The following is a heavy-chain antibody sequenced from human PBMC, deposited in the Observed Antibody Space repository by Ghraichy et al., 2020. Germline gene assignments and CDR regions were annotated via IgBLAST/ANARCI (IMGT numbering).Heavy chain of an antibody. CDR1: GFTFSSYG. Sequence: GGSLRLSCAASGFTFSSYGMHWVRQAPGKGLEWVAVIWYDGSNKYYADSVKGRFTISRDNSKNTLYLQMNSLRAEDTAVYYCARGETVTMDYYYYGMDVWGQGTTVTVSS. V-gene: IGHV3-33*01. J-gene: IGHJ6*02. CDR2: IWYDGSNK. CDR3: ARGETVTMDYYYYGMDV. D-gene: IGHD4-11*01.